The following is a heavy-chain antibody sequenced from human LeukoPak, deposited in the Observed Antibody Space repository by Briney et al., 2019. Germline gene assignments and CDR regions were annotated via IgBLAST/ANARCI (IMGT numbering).Heavy chain of an antibody. J-gene: IGHJ4*02. D-gene: IGHD5-18*01. CDR2: IYYSGSS. V-gene: IGHV4-39*01. CDR1: GGSISSSSYY. CDR3: ARWDTDSFFDY. Sequence: SETLSLTCTVSGGSISSSSYYWGWIRQPPGKGLEWIGSIYYSGSSYYNPSLKSRVTISVDTSKKQFSLKLSSVTAADTAVFYCARWDTDSFFDYWGRGTLVTVSS.